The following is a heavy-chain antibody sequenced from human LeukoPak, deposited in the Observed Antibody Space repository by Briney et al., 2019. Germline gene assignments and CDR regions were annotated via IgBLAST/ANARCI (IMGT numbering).Heavy chain of an antibody. D-gene: IGHD5-12*01. V-gene: IGHV3-30-3*01. CDR2: ISYDGSNK. CDR1: GFTFSSYA. CDR3: ARRIRVATKKPQYGMDV. Sequence: PGGSLRLSCAASGFTFSSYAMHWVRQAPGKGLEWVAVISYDGSNKYYADSVKGRFTISRDNAKNTLYLQMNSLRAEDTAVYYCARRIRVATKKPQYGMDVWGQGTTVTVSS. J-gene: IGHJ6*02.